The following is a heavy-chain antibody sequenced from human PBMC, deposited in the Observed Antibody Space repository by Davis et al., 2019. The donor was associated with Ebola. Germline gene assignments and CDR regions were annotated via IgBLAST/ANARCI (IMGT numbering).Heavy chain of an antibody. J-gene: IGHJ6*02. D-gene: IGHD5-18*01. CDR1: GFTFSSYA. Sequence: GESLKISCAASGFTFSSYAMNWVRQAPGKGLEWVSTISGSGGRTYLADSVKGRFTISRDNAKNSLYLQMNSLRAEDTAVYYCARGTLDTAMVNYGMDVWGQGTTVTVSS. V-gene: IGHV3-23*01. CDR3: ARGTLDTAMVNYGMDV. CDR2: ISGSGGRT.